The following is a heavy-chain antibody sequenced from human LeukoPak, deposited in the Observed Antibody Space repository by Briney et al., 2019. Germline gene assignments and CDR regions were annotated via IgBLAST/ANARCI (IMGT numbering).Heavy chain of an antibody. CDR2: ISGSGSGM. CDR3: ARDDNWGFDY. J-gene: IGHJ4*02. CDR1: GFVFSDYS. D-gene: IGHD7-27*01. V-gene: IGHV3-48*04. Sequence: GGTLRLSCAASGFVFSDYSMNWVRQAQGKGLEWFANISGSGSGMGYGSYYGASVKGRFTISRDNAKPSLYLQMNSLRADDTAVYYCARDDNWGFDYWGQGALVTVSS.